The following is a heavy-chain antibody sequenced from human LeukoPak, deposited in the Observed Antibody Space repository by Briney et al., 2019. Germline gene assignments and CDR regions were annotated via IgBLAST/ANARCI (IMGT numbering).Heavy chain of an antibody. CDR2: INHSGST. Sequence: PSETLSLTCAVYGGSFSGYYWGWIRQPPGKGLEWIGEINHSGSTNYNPSLKSRVTISVDTSKNQFSLKLSSVTAADTAVYYCARGRWLQFFDYWGQGTLVTVSS. CDR1: GGSFSGYY. V-gene: IGHV4-34*01. J-gene: IGHJ4*02. D-gene: IGHD5-24*01. CDR3: ARGRWLQFFDY.